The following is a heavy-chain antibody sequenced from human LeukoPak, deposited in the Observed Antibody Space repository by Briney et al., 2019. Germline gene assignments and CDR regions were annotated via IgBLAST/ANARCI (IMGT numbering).Heavy chain of an antibody. V-gene: IGHV4-59*08. CDR3: ARHSLPGLIRGAFDI. J-gene: IGHJ3*02. CDR1: GGSISSYY. CDR2: IYSTGST. D-gene: IGHD3-16*02. Sequence: SETLSLTCSVSGGSISSYYWSWIRQPPGKGLEWIGYIYSTGSTTYNPSLKSRVTISVDTSKNQFSLKLSSVTAADTAVYYCARHSLPGLIRGAFDIWGQGTMVTVSS.